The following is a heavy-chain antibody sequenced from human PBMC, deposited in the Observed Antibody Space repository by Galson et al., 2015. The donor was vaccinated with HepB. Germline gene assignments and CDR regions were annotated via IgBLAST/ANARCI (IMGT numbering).Heavy chain of an antibody. J-gene: IGHJ5*02. D-gene: IGHD1-7*01. CDR2: ISAYNGNT. Sequence: SVKVSCKASGYTFTSYGISWVRQAPGQGLEWMGWISAYNGNTNYAQKLQGRVTMTTDTSTSTAYMELRSLRSDDTAVYYCARGINWMSITGTTIWFDPWGQGTLVTVSS. CDR3: ARGINWMSITGTTIWFDP. CDR1: GYTFTSYG. V-gene: IGHV1-18*01.